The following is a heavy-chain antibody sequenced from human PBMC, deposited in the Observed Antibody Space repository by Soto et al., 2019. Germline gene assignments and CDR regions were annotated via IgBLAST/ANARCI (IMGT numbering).Heavy chain of an antibody. J-gene: IGHJ6*02. D-gene: IGHD3-10*01. V-gene: IGHV1-69*12. CDR3: ARSGARPGDYYYGMVV. Sequence: QVQLVQSGAEVKKPGSSVKVSCKASGGTFSSYGVSWVRQAPGQGLEWMGGLIPIFGTANHAQKFQGRVTMTADESTSTAYMERSSLRSEDTAVYYCARSGARPGDYYYGMVVWGQGTTVTVSS. CDR1: GGTFSSYG. CDR2: LIPIFGTA.